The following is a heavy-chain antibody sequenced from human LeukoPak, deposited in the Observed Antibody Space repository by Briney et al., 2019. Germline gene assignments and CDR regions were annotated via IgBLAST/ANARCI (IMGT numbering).Heavy chain of an antibody. D-gene: IGHD3-9*01. CDR1: GYSISSGYY. V-gene: IGHV4-38-2*02. CDR2: IYHSGST. J-gene: IGHJ5*02. Sequence: SVTLSLTCTVSGYSISSGYYWGWIRQPPGKGLEWIGSIYHSGSTYYNPSLKSRVTISVDTSKNQFSLKLSSVTAADTAVYYCAREYYDILTGYPNWFDPWGQGTLVTVSS. CDR3: AREYYDILTGYPNWFDP.